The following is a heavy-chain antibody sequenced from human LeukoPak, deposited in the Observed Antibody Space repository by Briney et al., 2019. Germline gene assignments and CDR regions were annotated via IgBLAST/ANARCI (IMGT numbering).Heavy chain of an antibody. Sequence: SVKVSCKVSGGTFTNYPIHWLRQPSGQGLEWMGGIIPVFWTAPYAQKFQGRVTFTADDSSTTAYMDLTSLTYDDTGVYYCGRWAGSTCENTFWSSPLDNWGQGILVSVSS. D-gene: IGHD1-26*01. CDR2: IIPVFWTA. CDR1: GGTFTNYP. CDR3: GRWAGSTCENTFWSSPLDN. V-gene: IGHV1-69*13. J-gene: IGHJ4*02.